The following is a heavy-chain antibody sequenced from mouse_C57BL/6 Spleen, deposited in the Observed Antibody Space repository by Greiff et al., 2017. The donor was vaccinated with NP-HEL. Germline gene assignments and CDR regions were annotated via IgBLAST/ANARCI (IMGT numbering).Heavy chain of an antibody. V-gene: IGHV1-80*01. J-gene: IGHJ2*01. Sequence: QVQLQQSGAELVKPGASVKISCKASGYAFSSYWMNWVKQRPGKGLEWIGQIYPGDGDTNYNGKFKGKATLTADKSSSTAYMQLSSLTSEDSAVYFCARDGGDGYYPDYWGKGTTLTVSS. CDR2: IYPGDGDT. CDR1: GYAFSSYW. CDR3: ARDGGDGYYPDY. D-gene: IGHD2-3*01.